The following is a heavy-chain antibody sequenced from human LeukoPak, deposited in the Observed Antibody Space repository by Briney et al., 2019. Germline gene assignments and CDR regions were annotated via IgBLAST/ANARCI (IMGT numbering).Heavy chain of an antibody. CDR3: ASGAKITMVRGVITYYYYMDV. J-gene: IGHJ6*03. Sequence: GASVKVSCKASGYTFTSYGISWVRQAPGQGLEWMGWISAYNGNTNYAQKFQGRVTMTRDTSISTAYMELSRLRSDDTAVYYCASGAKITMVRGVITYYYYMDVWGKGTTVTVSS. CDR1: GYTFTSYG. D-gene: IGHD3-10*01. CDR2: ISAYNGNT. V-gene: IGHV1-18*01.